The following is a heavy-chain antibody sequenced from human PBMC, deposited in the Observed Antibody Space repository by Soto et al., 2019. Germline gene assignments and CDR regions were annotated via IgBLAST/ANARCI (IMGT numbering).Heavy chain of an antibody. Sequence: QVQLQQWGAGLLKPSETLSLTCAVYGGSFSGYYWSWIRQPPGKGLEWIGEINHSGSTNYNPSLKSRVTISVDTSKNQFSLKLSSVTAADTAVYYCARGYCSGGSCYSFYVNSFSYYYYGMDVWGQGTTVTVSS. D-gene: IGHD2-15*01. CDR1: GGSFSGYY. V-gene: IGHV4-34*01. J-gene: IGHJ6*02. CDR3: ARGYCSGGSCYSFYVNSFSYYYYGMDV. CDR2: INHSGST.